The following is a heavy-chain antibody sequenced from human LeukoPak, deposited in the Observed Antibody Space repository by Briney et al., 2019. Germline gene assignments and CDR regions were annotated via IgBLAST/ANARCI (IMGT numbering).Heavy chain of an antibody. Sequence: GGSLRLSCAASGFTFSSYSMNWVRQAPGKGLEWVSSIGSSSSYIYYADSVKGRFTISRDNAKNSLYLQMNSLRAEDTAVYYCARDGGSSSWYYYYYYMDVWGKGTTVTVSS. J-gene: IGHJ6*03. D-gene: IGHD6-13*01. CDR2: IGSSSSYI. CDR3: ARDGGSSSWYYYYYYMDV. V-gene: IGHV3-21*01. CDR1: GFTFSSYS.